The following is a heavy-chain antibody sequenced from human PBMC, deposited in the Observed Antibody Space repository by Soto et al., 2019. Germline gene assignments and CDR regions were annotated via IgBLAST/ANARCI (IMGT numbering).Heavy chain of an antibody. CDR3: RRDRNYGFDSDAFDI. CDR2: TYYRSKWYN. V-gene: IGHV6-1*01. J-gene: IGHJ3*02. CDR1: GDSVSSNSAA. Sequence: SQTLSRTCAISGDSVSSNSAAWNWIRQSPSRGLEWLGRTYYRSKWYNDYAVSVKSRVTINPDTSKNQFSLQLNSVTPECAAVDYCRRDRNYGFDSDAFDIWGQGTMVTVSS. D-gene: IGHD5-12*01.